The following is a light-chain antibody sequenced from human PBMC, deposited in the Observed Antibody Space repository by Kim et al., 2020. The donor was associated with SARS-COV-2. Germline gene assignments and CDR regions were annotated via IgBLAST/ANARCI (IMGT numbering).Light chain of an antibody. Sequence: QSALTQPRSVSGSPGQSVTMSCTGTSSDVGGYASVSWYQHHAGKAPKLMIYDVSKRPSGVPDRFSGSKSGNTASLTISGLQAEDEADYYGCSHAGRYTWVFGGGTQLTVL. CDR1: SSDVGGYAS. V-gene: IGLV2-11*01. J-gene: IGLJ3*02. CDR2: DVS. CDR3: CSHAGRYTWV.